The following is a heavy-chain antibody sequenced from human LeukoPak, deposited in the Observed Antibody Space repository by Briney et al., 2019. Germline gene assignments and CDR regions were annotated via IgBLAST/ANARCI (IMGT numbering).Heavy chain of an antibody. Sequence: SETLSLTCTVSGGSISSYYWSWIRQPPGKGLEWIGYIYYSGSTNYNPSLKSRVTISVDTSKNQFSLKLSSVTAADPAVYYCARGSSYYDSSGSPGKYFQHWGQGTLVTVSS. CDR3: ARGSSYYDSSGSPGKYFQH. D-gene: IGHD3-22*01. CDR1: GGSISSYY. V-gene: IGHV4-59*01. CDR2: IYYSGST. J-gene: IGHJ1*01.